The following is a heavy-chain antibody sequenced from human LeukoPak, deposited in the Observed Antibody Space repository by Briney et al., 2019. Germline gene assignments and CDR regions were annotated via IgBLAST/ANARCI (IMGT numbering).Heavy chain of an antibody. V-gene: IGHV4-34*01. D-gene: IGHD5-12*01. CDR3: AKARDIVATTFDY. CDR2: IKHSGST. CDR1: GGSFSGYY. J-gene: IGHJ4*02. Sequence: SETLSLTCAVYGGSFSGYYWSWIRQPPGKGLEWIGEIKHSGSTNYNPSLKSRVTISVDTSKNQFSLKLSSVTAADTAVYYCAKARDIVATTFDYWGQGTLVTVSS.